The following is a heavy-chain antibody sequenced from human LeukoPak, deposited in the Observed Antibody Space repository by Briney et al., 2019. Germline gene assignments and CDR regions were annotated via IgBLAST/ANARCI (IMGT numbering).Heavy chain of an antibody. D-gene: IGHD3-10*01. CDR2: IYYSGST. CDR3: ARLVRFTMVRGAHFDY. Sequence: SETLSLTCTVSGGSISSSSYFWGWIRQPPGKGLEWIGSIYYSGSTYYNPSLKNRVTISVDTSKNQLSLKLGSVTAADTAVYYCARLVRFTMVRGAHFDYWGQGTLVTASS. J-gene: IGHJ4*02. CDR1: GGSISSSSYF. V-gene: IGHV4-39*01.